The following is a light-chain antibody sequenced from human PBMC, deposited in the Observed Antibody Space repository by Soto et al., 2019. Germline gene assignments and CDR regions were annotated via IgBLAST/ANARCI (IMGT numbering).Light chain of an antibody. CDR2: GAS. V-gene: IGKV3-20*01. Sequence: EIVLTQSPGTLSLSPGERATLSCRASQSVSSSYLAWYQQKPGQAPRLLIYGASSRAPGIPDRFSGSGSGPDFTLTISRLEPEDFAVYYCQQYGSSPPWTFGQGTKVEIK. CDR1: QSVSSSY. J-gene: IGKJ1*01. CDR3: QQYGSSPPWT.